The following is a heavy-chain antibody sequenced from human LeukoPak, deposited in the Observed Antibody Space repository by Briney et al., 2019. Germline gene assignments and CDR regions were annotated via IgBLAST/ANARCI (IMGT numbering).Heavy chain of an antibody. J-gene: IGHJ4*02. V-gene: IGHV3-30-3*01. D-gene: IGHD4/OR15-4a*01. CDR1: GFTFSNYA. CDR2: VSFNGSNS. CDR3: ARVRGPYGGPRPMEY. Sequence: PGRSLRLSCAASGFTFSNYAMHWVRQAPGKGLEWVAVVSFNGSNSYYADSVKGRFTISRDSSKNTLYLQMDSLRTEDTAVYYCARVRGPYGGPRPMEYWGQGTLVTVSS.